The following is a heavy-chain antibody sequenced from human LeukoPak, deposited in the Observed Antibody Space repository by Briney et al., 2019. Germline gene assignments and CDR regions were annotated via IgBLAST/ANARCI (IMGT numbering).Heavy chain of an antibody. CDR2: IYNSGST. V-gene: IGHV4-4*09. CDR1: GGSFSSYY. CDR3: ARSAVTYYGSKNSPWPDAFHF. J-gene: IGHJ3*01. D-gene: IGHD3-10*01. Sequence: SETLSLTCSVSGGSFSSYYWSWIRQPPGKGLEWIGHIYNSGSTSYNPSLTGRVTMSVDMSRIQFSLILSSVTAADTAVYYCARSAVTYYGSKNSPWPDAFHFWGQGRMVNVSS.